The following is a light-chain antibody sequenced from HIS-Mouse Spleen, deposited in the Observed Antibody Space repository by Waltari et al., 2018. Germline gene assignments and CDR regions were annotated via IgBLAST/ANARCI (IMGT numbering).Light chain of an antibody. CDR3: QAWDSSYSV. V-gene: IGLV3-1*01. CDR2: QDS. J-gene: IGLJ2*01. CDR1: KSGDKY. Sequence: SYELTQPPSVSVSPGQTASITCPGDKSGDKYACWYQQKPGQSPLLVIYQDSKRPSGIPERFSGSNSGNTATLTISGTQAMDEADYYCQAWDSSYSVFGGGTKLTVL.